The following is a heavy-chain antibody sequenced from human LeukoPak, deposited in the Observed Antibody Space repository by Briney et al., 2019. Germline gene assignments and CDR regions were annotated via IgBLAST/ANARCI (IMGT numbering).Heavy chain of an antibody. CDR3: GGGVVGPRIDY. D-gene: IGHD2-15*01. CDR1: GFTFTSYA. CDR2: INGVNGNT. V-gene: IGHV1-3*01. J-gene: IGHJ4*02. Sequence: ASVTVSCTASGFTFTSYAIHWVRQAPGQGLEWMGWINGVNGNTKYSQKFQGRVTINRDTSATTAYMELSSLRSEDTAVYYCGGGVVGPRIDYWGLGTLVTVSS.